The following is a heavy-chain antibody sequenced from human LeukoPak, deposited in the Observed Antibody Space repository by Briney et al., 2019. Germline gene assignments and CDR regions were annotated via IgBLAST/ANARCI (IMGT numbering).Heavy chain of an antibody. D-gene: IGHD3-22*01. CDR2: INHSGST. CDR1: GGSFSGYY. J-gene: IGHJ3*02. Sequence: PSETLSLTCAVYGGSFSGYYWSWIRQPPGKGLEWIGEINHSGSTNYNPSLKSRVTISVDTSKNQFSLKLSSVTAADTAVYYCARRIVVVRAFDIWGQGTMVTVSS. V-gene: IGHV4-34*01. CDR3: ARRIVVVRAFDI.